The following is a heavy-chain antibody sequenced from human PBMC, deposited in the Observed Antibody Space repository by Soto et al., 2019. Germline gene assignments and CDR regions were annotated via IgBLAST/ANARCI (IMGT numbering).Heavy chain of an antibody. J-gene: IGHJ4*02. Sequence: GGSLRLSCAASGFPFSFYSMHWVRRAPGKGLEWVAVVSFDGSNKYYADSVKGRFTVSRDNSKNTLFLQLDSLRDDDTAIYYCAYPLPGELFPEPLGYWGQGTLVPVSS. CDR2: VSFDGSNK. D-gene: IGHD1-7*01. CDR1: GFPFSFYS. V-gene: IGHV3-30*03. CDR3: AYPLPGELFPEPLGY.